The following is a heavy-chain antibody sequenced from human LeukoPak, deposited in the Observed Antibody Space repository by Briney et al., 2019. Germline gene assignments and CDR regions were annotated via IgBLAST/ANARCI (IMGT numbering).Heavy chain of an antibody. J-gene: IGHJ4*02. V-gene: IGHV3-53*01. CDR2: IYSGGST. CDR1: GFSVSTSY. Sequence: GGSLRLSCAVSGFSVSTSYMSWVRQTPGKGLEWLSLIYSGGSTYYADSVKGRFTISRDNSKNTLYLQMNSLRIEDTAVYYCAIQYYDFWSGYYGDYWGQGTLVTVSS. CDR3: AIQYYDFWSGYYGDY. D-gene: IGHD3-3*01.